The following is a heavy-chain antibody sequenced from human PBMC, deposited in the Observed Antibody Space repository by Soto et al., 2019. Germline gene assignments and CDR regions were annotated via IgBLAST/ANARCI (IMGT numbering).Heavy chain of an antibody. CDR2: IYSGGST. J-gene: IGHJ3*02. CDR1: GFTVSSNY. Sequence: EVQLVETGGGLIQPGGSLRLSCAASGFTVSSNYMSWVRQAPGKGLEWVSVIYSGGSTYYADSVKGRFTISRDNSKNTLYLQMNSLRAEDTAVYYCAGDYYDSSGYLGPGTFDIWGQGTMVTVSS. D-gene: IGHD3-22*01. V-gene: IGHV3-53*02. CDR3: AGDYYDSSGYLGPGTFDI.